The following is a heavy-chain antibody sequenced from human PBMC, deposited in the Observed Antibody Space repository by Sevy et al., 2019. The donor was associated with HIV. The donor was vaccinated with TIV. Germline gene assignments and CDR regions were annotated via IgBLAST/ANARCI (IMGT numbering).Heavy chain of an antibody. CDR1: GGSISPYY. J-gene: IGHJ6*02. CDR3: ARGGGLTDYGMDV. Sequence: SETLSLTCTVSGGSISPYYWNWIRQPPGKGLEWIGYMYYSVSTKYNPSFKSRVTISVDTSKNQFSVKLSSVTAADTAVYYCARGGGLTDYGMDVWGQGTTVTVSS. CDR2: MYYSVST. V-gene: IGHV4-59*01. D-gene: IGHD3-16*01.